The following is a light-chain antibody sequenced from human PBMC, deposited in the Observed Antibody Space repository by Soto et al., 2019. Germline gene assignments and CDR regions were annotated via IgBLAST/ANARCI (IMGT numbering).Light chain of an antibody. V-gene: IGKV1-5*03. CDR2: KTS. CDR1: QSISSW. CDR3: QYYNNYCWT. Sequence: DIKLTQSPSTLSASVGDRVTITCRASQSISSWLAWYQQKPGKAPKFLIYKTSNLESGVPSRFSGCGSGTEFTLTISSLQPDDFATYYCQYYNNYCWTFGQGTKVEIK. J-gene: IGKJ1*01.